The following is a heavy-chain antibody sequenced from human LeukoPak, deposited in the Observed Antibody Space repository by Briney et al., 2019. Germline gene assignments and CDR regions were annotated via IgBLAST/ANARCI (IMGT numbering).Heavy chain of an antibody. J-gene: IGHJ6*02. V-gene: IGHV3-7*03. CDR1: GFTFRSYW. D-gene: IGHD1-26*01. Sequence: PGGSLRLSWAASGFTFRSYWMSWVRQAPGKGLEWVANIKQAGSEKYYVDSVKGRFTISRDNDKNSLCLQMNSLRAEDTAVYYCATVSVGATYGMDVWGQGTTVTVSS. CDR3: ATVSVGATYGMDV. CDR2: IKQAGSEK.